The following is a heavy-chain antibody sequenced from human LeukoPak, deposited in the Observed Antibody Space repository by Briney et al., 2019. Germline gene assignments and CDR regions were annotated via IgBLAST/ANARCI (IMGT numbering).Heavy chain of an antibody. Sequence: ASVKVSCKASGYTFTSYAVNWVRQAPGQGREWMGWINTNTGNPPYTQGFTGRFVFSLDASVSTAFLQISSLKAEDTAVYYRARAAYYYDSSGYLTFDYWGPGTLVTASS. CDR2: INTNTGNP. D-gene: IGHD3-22*01. CDR3: ARAAYYYDSSGYLTFDY. V-gene: IGHV7-4-1*02. CDR1: GYTFTSYA. J-gene: IGHJ4*02.